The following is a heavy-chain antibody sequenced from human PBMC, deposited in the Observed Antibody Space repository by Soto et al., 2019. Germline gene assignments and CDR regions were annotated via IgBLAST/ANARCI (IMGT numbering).Heavy chain of an antibody. CDR2: INVGNGNT. CDR3: ARDSYYGSGSYNYFDY. D-gene: IGHD3-10*01. CDR1: GYTFTSYA. Sequence: ASVKVSCKASGYTFTSYAMHWVRQAPGQRLEWMGWINVGNGNTKYSQKNQGRVTITRETSASTVYLELSSLISEDTALYFCARDSYYGSGSYNYFDYWGQGTLVTVSS. J-gene: IGHJ4*02. V-gene: IGHV1-3*01.